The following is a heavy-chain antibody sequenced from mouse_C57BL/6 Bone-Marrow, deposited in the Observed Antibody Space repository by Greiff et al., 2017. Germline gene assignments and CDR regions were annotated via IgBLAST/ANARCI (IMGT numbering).Heavy chain of an antibody. V-gene: IGHV1-81*01. Sequence: QVQLQQSGAELARPGASVKLSCKASVYTFTSYGISWVKQRTGQGLEWIGEIYPRSGNTYYNEKFKGKTTLTADKSSSTAYMELRSLTSEDSAVYFCARFYYDPSYWYFDVWGTGTTVTVSS. CDR3: ARFYYDPSYWYFDV. CDR2: IYPRSGNT. CDR1: VYTFTSYG. J-gene: IGHJ1*03. D-gene: IGHD2-4*01.